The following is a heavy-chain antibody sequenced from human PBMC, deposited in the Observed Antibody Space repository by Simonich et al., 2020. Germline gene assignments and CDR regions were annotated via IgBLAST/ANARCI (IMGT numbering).Heavy chain of an antibody. CDR3: ARELSKNGEAAAGYYFDY. Sequence: QVQLVESGGGVVQPGRSLRLSCAASGFTFSSYAMHWVRQAPGKGRECGAVIYYDGSKKYYADSVKGRFTISRDNSKNTLYLQMNSLRAEDTAVYYCARELSKNGEAAAGYYFDYWGQGTLVTVSS. CDR2: IYYDGSKK. D-gene: IGHD6-13*01. CDR1: GFTFSSYA. J-gene: IGHJ4*02. V-gene: IGHV3-30*07.